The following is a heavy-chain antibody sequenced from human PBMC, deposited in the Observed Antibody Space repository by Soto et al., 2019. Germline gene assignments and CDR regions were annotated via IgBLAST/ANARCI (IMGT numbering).Heavy chain of an antibody. CDR1: GGSISSYY. CDR3: ARVGDFYYYYMDV. Sequence: QVQLQESGPGLVKPSETLSLTCTVSGGSISSYYWSWIRQPPGKGLEWIGYIYYSGSTNYNPSLKSRVTISVDRSKKQLSLKVSSVTAADTAVYYCARVGDFYYYYMDVWGKGTTVTVSS. CDR2: IYYSGST. V-gene: IGHV4-59*08. J-gene: IGHJ6*03. D-gene: IGHD4-17*01.